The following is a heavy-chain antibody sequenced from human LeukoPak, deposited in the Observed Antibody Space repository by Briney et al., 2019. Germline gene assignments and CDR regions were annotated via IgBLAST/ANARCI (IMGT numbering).Heavy chain of an antibody. Sequence: GGSLRLSCAASGFSFISYSMNWVRQAPGKGLEWVSSLSSSSSDIYYADSVRGRFTISRDNAKNSLYLQMNSLRAEDTAVYYCARDGDGLKPLDYWGQGTLVTVSS. CDR2: LSSSSSDI. J-gene: IGHJ4*02. V-gene: IGHV3-21*06. CDR3: ARDGDGLKPLDY. CDR1: GFSFISYS. D-gene: IGHD5-24*01.